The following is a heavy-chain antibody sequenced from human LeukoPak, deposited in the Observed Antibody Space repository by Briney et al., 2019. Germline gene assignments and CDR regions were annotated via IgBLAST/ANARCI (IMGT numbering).Heavy chain of an antibody. Sequence: GRSLRLSCAASGFTFSSYAMHWVRQAPGKGLQWVAVISNDGRNEYYADSVKGRFTISRDNPKNTLYLQMNSLRPEDTAVYYCARGDSSSWYLDYWGQGTLVTVSS. CDR1: GFTFSSYA. D-gene: IGHD6-13*01. J-gene: IGHJ4*02. V-gene: IGHV3-30*04. CDR3: ARGDSSSWYLDY. CDR2: ISNDGRNE.